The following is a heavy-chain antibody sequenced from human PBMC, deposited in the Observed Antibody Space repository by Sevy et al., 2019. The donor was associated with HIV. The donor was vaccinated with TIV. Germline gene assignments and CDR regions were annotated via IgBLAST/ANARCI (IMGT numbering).Heavy chain of an antibody. J-gene: IGHJ4*02. V-gene: IGHV3-48*03. D-gene: IGHD3-22*01. CDR2: ISSDGTTI. CDR1: GFTFSSYE. Sequence: GGSLRLSCAASGFTFSSYEMNWVRQAPGKGLEWVSYISSDGTTIYYADSVKGRFTISRDNAQNSVSLQMNSLRAEDTVVYYCARDLDDNSGYYYGAIDYWGQGTLVTVSS. CDR3: ARDLDDNSGYYYGAIDY.